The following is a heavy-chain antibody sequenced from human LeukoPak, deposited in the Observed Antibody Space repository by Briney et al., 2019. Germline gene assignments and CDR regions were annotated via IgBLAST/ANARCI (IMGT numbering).Heavy chain of an antibody. D-gene: IGHD5-18*01. J-gene: IGHJ4*02. V-gene: IGHV4-31*03. Sequence: SETLSLTCSVSGGSISSGGYYWSWIRQHPGKGLEWIGYIYYSGSTYYNPSLKSRVTISLDTSKNQFSLKLSSVTAADTAVYYCARGSGYGYDYWGQGILVTVSS. CDR2: IYYSGST. CDR3: ARGSGYGYDY. CDR1: GGSISSGGYY.